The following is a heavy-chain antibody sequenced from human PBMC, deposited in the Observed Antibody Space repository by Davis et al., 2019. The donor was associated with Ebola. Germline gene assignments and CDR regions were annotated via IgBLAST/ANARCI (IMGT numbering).Heavy chain of an antibody. CDR3: ARPFYGDYLDY. CDR1: GYIFSSFW. V-gene: IGHV5-51*01. CDR2: IYPGDSDT. J-gene: IGHJ4*02. Sequence: GESLKISCKGSGYIFSSFWIGWVRQMPGKGLEWMGIIYPGDSDTRYSPSFQGQVTISADKSISTAYLQWSSLKASDTAMYYCARPFYGDYLDYWGQGTLVTVSS. D-gene: IGHD4-17*01.